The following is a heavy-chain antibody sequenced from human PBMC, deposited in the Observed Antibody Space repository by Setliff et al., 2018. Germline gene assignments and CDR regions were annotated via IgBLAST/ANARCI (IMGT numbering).Heavy chain of an antibody. Sequence: VKVSCKASGYTLSKYYMHWVRQAPGQGLEWMGIINPSGGLTKYAQKFQGRVTMTSDTSTNTVYLEVSSLRSGDTAVYFCARDRFYNSWSGTSITAPHDAFDIWGQGTMVTVSS. V-gene: IGHV1-46*03. CDR3: ARDRFYNSWSGTSITAPHDAFDI. J-gene: IGHJ3*02. D-gene: IGHD3-3*01. CDR2: INPSGGLT. CDR1: GYTLSKYY.